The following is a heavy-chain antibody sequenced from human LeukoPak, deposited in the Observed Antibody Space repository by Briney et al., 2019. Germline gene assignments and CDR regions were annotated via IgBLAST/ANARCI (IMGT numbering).Heavy chain of an antibody. V-gene: IGHV4-4*02. J-gene: IGHJ4*02. D-gene: IGHD5-18*01. CDR3: ARLTVDTAMPETDY. Sequence: PSGTLSLTCAVSGGSISSSNWWSWVRQPPRKGLEWIGEIYHSGSTNYNPSLKSRVTISVDNSKNHFSLKLSSVTAADTAVYYCARLTVDTAMPETDYWDQGTLVTVSS. CDR1: GGSISSSNW. CDR2: IYHSGST.